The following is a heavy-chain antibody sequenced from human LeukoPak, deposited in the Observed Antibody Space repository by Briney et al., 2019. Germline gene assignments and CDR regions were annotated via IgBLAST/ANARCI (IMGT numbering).Heavy chain of an antibody. V-gene: IGHV1-2*02. CDR2: INPNSGGT. CDR1: GYTLTGYY. CDR3: ARDYHNMDV. Sequence: ASVSVSYKASGYTLTGYYMHWVRQAPGQGLEWSGSINPNSGGTNYAQKLQGRVTMTRDTSISTAHMELSRLRSADTAVSYCARDYHNMDVGGKGPTITVSS. J-gene: IGHJ6*03.